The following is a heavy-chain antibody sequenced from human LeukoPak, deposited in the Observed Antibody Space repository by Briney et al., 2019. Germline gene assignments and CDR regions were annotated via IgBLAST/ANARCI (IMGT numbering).Heavy chain of an antibody. CDR2: ISSSSSYI. D-gene: IGHD3-22*01. CDR3: ARFNSPYDSSGQGDC. Sequence: GGSLRLSCAASGFTFSSYSMNWVRQAPGKGLEWVSSISSSSSYIYYADSVKGRFTISRDNAKNSLYLQMNSLRAEDTAVYYCARFNSPYDSSGQGDCWGQGTLVTVSS. V-gene: IGHV3-21*01. J-gene: IGHJ4*02. CDR1: GFTFSSYS.